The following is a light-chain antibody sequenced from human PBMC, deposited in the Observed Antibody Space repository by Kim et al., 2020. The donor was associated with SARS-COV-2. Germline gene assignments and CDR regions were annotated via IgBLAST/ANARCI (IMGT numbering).Light chain of an antibody. V-gene: IGLV3-1*01. CDR1: KLGDRY. CDR3: QSWDSNTVI. Sequence: SYELTQPPSVSVSPGQSATITCSGDKLGDRYACWYQQKPGQSPVLVMYQDTKRPSGVPDRFSGSSSGNTAALTISGTQAMDEADYYCQSWDSNTVIFGGGTQLTVL. J-gene: IGLJ2*01. CDR2: QDT.